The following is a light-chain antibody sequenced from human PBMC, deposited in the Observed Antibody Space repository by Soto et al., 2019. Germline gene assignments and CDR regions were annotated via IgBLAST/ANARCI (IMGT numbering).Light chain of an antibody. V-gene: IGKV1-33*01. CDR1: QNINNY. CDR2: DAS. Sequence: DIQMTQSPASLSPSFGDRVTITCQASQNINNYLNWYQQKPGRAPKILIYDASNLEAGVPSRFRGSASGTDFTFTISRLKPEDIATYYCQQYENLPTFGQGTRLEIK. CDR3: QQYENLPT. J-gene: IGKJ5*01.